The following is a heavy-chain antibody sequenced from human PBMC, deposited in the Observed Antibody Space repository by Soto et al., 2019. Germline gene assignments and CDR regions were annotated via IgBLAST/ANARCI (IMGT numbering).Heavy chain of an antibody. Sequence: PGGSLRLSWAAAGFTCSDAWVNWVRQAPGKGLEWVGRIKSKTDGGTTDYAAPVKGRFTISRDDSKNTLYLQMNSLKTEDTAVYYCTTELPQTRNFDYWGQGTLVTVSS. J-gene: IGHJ4*02. CDR2: IKSKTDGGTT. V-gene: IGHV3-15*07. D-gene: IGHD3-10*01. CDR1: GFTCSDAW. CDR3: TTELPQTRNFDY.